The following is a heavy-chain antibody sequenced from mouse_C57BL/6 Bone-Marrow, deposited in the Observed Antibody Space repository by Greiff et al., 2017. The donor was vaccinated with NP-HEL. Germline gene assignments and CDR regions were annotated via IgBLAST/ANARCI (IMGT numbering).Heavy chain of an antibody. CDR1: GYTFTSYW. J-gene: IGHJ4*01. CDR3: ARGGYYVYAMDY. V-gene: IGHV1-69*01. D-gene: IGHD2-3*01. CDR2: IDPSDSYT. Sequence: QVQLQQPGAELVMPGASVKLSCKASGYTFTSYWMHWVKQRPGQGLEWIGEIDPSDSYTNYNQKFKGKSTLTVDKSSSTAYMQRSSLTSEDSAVYYCARGGYYVYAMDYWGQGTSVTVSS.